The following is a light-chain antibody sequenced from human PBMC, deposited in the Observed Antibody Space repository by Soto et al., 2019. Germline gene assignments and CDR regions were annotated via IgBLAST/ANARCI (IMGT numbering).Light chain of an antibody. CDR2: KAS. V-gene: IGKV1-5*03. J-gene: IGKJ2*02. Sequence: DIQMTQSPSTLSASVGDRVTITCRASQSISSWLAWYQQKPGKAPKLLIYKASSLESGVPSRFSGSGSGTEFTLTISSLQPDDFATYYCQQYNSWWTFGQGTKLESK. CDR1: QSISSW. CDR3: QQYNSWWT.